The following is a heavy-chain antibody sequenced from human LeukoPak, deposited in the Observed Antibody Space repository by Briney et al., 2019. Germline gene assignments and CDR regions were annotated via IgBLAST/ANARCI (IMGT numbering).Heavy chain of an antibody. CDR2: ISYDGSNK. D-gene: IGHD3-10*01. CDR1: GFTFSSNA. Sequence: GGSRRLNSAASGFTFSSNAMHCVRKAPGKGLEMMTVISYDGSNKYYADYVKGRFTMSRDNSKNSLYLQIYSLRAENTAVYYCARATEMVRGVTLGGFHYWGQGTLVTVSS. CDR3: ARATEMVRGVTLGGFHY. J-gene: IGHJ4*02. V-gene: IGHV3-30*04.